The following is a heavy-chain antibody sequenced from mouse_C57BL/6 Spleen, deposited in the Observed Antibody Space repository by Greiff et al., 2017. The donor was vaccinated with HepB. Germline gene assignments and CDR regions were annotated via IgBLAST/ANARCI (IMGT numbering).Heavy chain of an antibody. CDR2: INPGSGGT. J-gene: IGHJ4*01. CDR1: GYAFSNYL. D-gene: IGHD1-1*02. Sequence: QVQLQQSGAELVRPGPSVKVSCKASGYAFSNYLIEWVKQRPGQGLEWIGVINPGSGGTNYNEKFKGKATLTADKSSSTAYMQLSSLTSEDSAVYFCARYDYMSAMDYWGQGTSVTVSS. CDR3: ARYDYMSAMDY. V-gene: IGHV1-54*01.